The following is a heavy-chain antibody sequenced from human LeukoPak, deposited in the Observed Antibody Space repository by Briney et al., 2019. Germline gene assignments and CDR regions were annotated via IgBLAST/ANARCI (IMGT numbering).Heavy chain of an antibody. Sequence: ASVKASCKASGYTFTSYYMHWVRQAPGQGLEWMGIINPSGGSTSYAQKFQGRVTMTRDTSTSTVYMELSSLRSEDTAVYYCARGAVGWNRRPDYSSAGMDVWGQGTTVTVSS. CDR3: ARGAVGWNRRPDYSSAGMDV. CDR2: INPSGGST. D-gene: IGHD1-1*01. J-gene: IGHJ6*02. CDR1: GYTFTSYY. V-gene: IGHV1-46*01.